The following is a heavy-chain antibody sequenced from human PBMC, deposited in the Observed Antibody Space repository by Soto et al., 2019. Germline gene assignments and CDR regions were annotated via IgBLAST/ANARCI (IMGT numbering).Heavy chain of an antibody. J-gene: IGHJ4*02. V-gene: IGHV5-10-1*01. Sequence: PGESLKISCKGSGYSFTSYWISWVRQMPGKGLEWMGRIDPSDSYTNYSPSFQGHVTISADKSISTAYLQWSSLKASDTAMYYCAIFYGWGIYRGYWGQGTLVTVSS. CDR1: GYSFTSYW. D-gene: IGHD3-10*01. CDR3: AIFYGWGIYRGY. CDR2: IDPSDSYT.